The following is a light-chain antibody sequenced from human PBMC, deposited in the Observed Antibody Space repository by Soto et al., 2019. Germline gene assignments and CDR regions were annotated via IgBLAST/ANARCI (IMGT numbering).Light chain of an antibody. CDR2: AAS. Sequence: DIQMTQSPSSVSASVGDRVTITCRASQGISNWLAWSQQKPGEAPKLLIYAASTLQSGVPSRFSGSGSGTEVTLTISSLQPEDFATYFCQQADSLPHTFGQGTKREIK. J-gene: IGKJ2*01. V-gene: IGKV1-12*01. CDR1: QGISNW. CDR3: QQADSLPHT.